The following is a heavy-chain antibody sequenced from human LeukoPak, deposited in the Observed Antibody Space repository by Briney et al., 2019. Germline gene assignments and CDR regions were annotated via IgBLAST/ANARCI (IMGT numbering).Heavy chain of an antibody. J-gene: IGHJ4*02. CDR1: GGSISSYY. CDR2: IYTSGST. V-gene: IGHV4-4*07. Sequence: SETLSLTCTVSGGSISSYYWSWIRQPAGKGLEWLGRIYTSGSTNYNPSLKSRVTMSVDTSKNQFSLKLSSVTAADTAVYYCAREAGREYYYDSRGYASFDYWGQGTLVTVSS. CDR3: AREAGREYYYDSRGYASFDY. D-gene: IGHD3-22*01.